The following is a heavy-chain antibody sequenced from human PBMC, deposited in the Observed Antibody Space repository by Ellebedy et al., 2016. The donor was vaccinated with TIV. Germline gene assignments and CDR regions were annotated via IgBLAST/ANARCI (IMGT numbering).Heavy chain of an antibody. Sequence: GESLKISCAASGFTFSSYWMHWVRQAPGKGLVWVSRINRDGNSTSYADSVKGRFTISRDNAKNTLYLQMNSLRAEDTAVYYCARGVGAARITPMGYWGQGTLVTVSS. CDR3: ARGVGAARITPMGY. CDR1: GFTFSSYW. V-gene: IGHV3-74*01. CDR2: INRDGNST. D-gene: IGHD1-26*01. J-gene: IGHJ4*02.